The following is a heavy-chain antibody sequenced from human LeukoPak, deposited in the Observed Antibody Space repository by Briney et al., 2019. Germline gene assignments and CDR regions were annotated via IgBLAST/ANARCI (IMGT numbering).Heavy chain of an antibody. V-gene: IGHV3-66*02. D-gene: IGHD3-3*01. CDR2: IYSGGST. J-gene: IGHJ4*02. CDR3: ARDPEDFWSGYLRE. CDR1: GFTVSSNY. Sequence: GGSLRLSCAASGFTVSSNYMSWVRRAPGKGLEWVSVIYSGGSTYYADSVKGRFTISRDNSKNTLYLQMNSLRAEDTAVYYCARDPEDFWSGYLREWGQGTLVTVSS.